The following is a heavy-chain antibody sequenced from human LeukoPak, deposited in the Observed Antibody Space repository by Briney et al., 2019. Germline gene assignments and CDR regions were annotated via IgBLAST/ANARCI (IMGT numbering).Heavy chain of an antibody. J-gene: IGHJ3*02. CDR1: GYSFTSYW. D-gene: IGHD3-10*01. CDR2: IYPGGSDT. Sequence: GESLKISGKGSGYSFTSYWIGWVRQMPGKGLEWMGIIYPGGSDTRYSPSFQGQVTISADKSISTAYLQWSSLKASDTAMYYCARQGVRGAKSKRGGAFDIWGQGTMVTVSS. CDR3: ARQGVRGAKSKRGGAFDI. V-gene: IGHV5-51*01.